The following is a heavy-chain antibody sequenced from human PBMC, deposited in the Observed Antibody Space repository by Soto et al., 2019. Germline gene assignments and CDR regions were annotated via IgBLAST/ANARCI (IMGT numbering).Heavy chain of an antibody. CDR1: GFTFSSYA. D-gene: IGHD6-13*01. Sequence: PGGSLRLSCAAYGFTFSSYAMHWVRQAPGKGLEWVAVISYDGSNKYYADSVKGRFTISRDNSKNTLYLQMNSLRAEDTAVYYCARVRNPYSSSWYWFDPWGQGTLVTVSS. CDR2: ISYDGSNK. V-gene: IGHV3-30-3*01. J-gene: IGHJ5*02. CDR3: ARVRNPYSSSWYWFDP.